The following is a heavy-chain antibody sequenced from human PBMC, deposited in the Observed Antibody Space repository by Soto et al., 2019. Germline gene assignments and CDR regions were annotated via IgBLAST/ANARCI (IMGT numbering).Heavy chain of an antibody. V-gene: IGHV4-34*01. CDR1: GGSFSGYY. J-gene: IGHJ6*02. D-gene: IGHD1-26*01. CDR2: INHSGST. CDR3: ARGWSGSYLSAYYYDGMDV. Sequence: SETLSLTCAVYGGSFSGYYWSWIRQPPGKGLEWIGEINHSGSTNYNPSLKSRVTISVDTSKNQFSLKLSSVTAADTAVYYCARGWSGSYLSAYYYDGMDVWGQGTTVT.